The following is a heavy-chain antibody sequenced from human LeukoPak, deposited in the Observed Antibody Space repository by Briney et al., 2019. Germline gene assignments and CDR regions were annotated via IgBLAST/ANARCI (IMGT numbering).Heavy chain of an antibody. CDR2: INHSGST. Sequence: PSETLSLTCAVYGGSFSGYYWSWIRQPPGKGLEWIGEINHSGSTNYNPALKSRVTISVDTSKSQFSLKLNSVTAADTAVYYCARMGQQLADYWGQGTLVTVST. CDR3: ARMGQQLADY. CDR1: GGSFSGYY. D-gene: IGHD6-13*01. J-gene: IGHJ4*02. V-gene: IGHV4-34*01.